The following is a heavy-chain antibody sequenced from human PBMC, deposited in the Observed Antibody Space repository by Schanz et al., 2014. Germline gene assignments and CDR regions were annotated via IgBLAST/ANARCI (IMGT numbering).Heavy chain of an antibody. CDR1: GFVFSIYA. CDR3: ARLPWEGYGSGNYHNLGFEY. V-gene: IGHV3-23*04. CDR2: ISGSGDST. Sequence: VQLVESGGGVVQPGRSLRLSCAASGFVFSIYAMSWVRQAPGKGLEWVSVISGSGDSTYYADSVKGRFSISRDNSKNTLYLQMNSLRADDTAVYYCARLPWEGYGSGNYHNLGFEYWGQGTLVTVSS. J-gene: IGHJ4*02. D-gene: IGHD3-10*01.